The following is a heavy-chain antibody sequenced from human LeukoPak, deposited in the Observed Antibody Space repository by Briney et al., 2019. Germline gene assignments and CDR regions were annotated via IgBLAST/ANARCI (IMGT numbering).Heavy chain of an antibody. CDR2: IYYSGST. CDR3: ARCRTANYYGSAPDNWFDP. J-gene: IGHJ5*02. V-gene: IGHV4-39*01. CDR1: GGSISSSSYY. Sequence: SETLSLTCAVSGGSISSSSYYWGWIRQPPGKGLEWIGSIYYSGSTYYNPSLKSRVTISVDTSKNQFSLKLSSVTAADTAVYYCARCRTANYYGSAPDNWFDPWGQGTLVTVSS. D-gene: IGHD3-10*01.